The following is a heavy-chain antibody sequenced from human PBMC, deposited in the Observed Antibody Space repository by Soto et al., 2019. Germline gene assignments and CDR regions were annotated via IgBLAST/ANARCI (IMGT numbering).Heavy chain of an antibody. CDR2: ISGGGGST. CDR1: GFTFSSYA. V-gene: IGHV3-23*01. J-gene: IGHJ6*04. D-gene: IGHD4-17*01. Sequence: EVQLLESGGGLVQPGGSLRLSCAASGFTFSSYAMTWVRQAPGKGLEWVSGISGGGGSTYYADSVKGRFTISRDNSKNTLFLQMNRLRAEDAVVYYGAKVRTTVDYHYGIDVWGDGTTFTVSS. CDR3: AKVRTTVDYHYGIDV.